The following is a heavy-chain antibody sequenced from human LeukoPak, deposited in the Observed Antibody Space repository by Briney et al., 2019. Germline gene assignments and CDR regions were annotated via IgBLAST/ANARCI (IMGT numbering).Heavy chain of an antibody. V-gene: IGHV1-18*01. CDR1: GYTFTSYG. J-gene: IGHJ4*02. CDR3: ARDRPRDYYDSSGYYKF. Sequence: ASVKVSCKASGYTFTSYGISWVRQAPGQGLEWMGWISAYNGYTIYAQKLQGRVTMTTDTSTSTAYMELRSLRSDYTAVYYCARDRPRDYYDSSGYYKFWGQGTLVTVSS. CDR2: ISAYNGYT. D-gene: IGHD3-22*01.